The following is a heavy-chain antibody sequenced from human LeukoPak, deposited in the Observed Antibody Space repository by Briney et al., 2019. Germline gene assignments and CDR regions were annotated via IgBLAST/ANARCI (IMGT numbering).Heavy chain of an antibody. Sequence: GGSLRLSCAASGFTFSSYGMHWVRQAPGKGLEWVAFIRYDGSNKYYADSVKGRFTISRDNSKNTLYLQMNSLRSDDTAVYYCARDLSGSYPNDAFDIWGQGTMVTVSS. CDR1: GFTFSSYG. CDR2: IRYDGSNK. CDR3: ARDLSGSYPNDAFDI. J-gene: IGHJ3*02. D-gene: IGHD1-26*01. V-gene: IGHV3-30*02.